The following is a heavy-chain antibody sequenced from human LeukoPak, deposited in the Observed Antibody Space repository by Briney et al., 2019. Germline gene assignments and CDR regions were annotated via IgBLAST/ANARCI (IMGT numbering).Heavy chain of an antibody. CDR3: ARSITMVRGAGGY. CDR2: IIPIFGTA. V-gene: IGHV1-69*05. Sequence: GASVKVSCKASGGTFSSYAISWVRQAPGQGLEWMGGIIPIFGTANYAQKFQGRVTITTDESTSTVYMELSSLRSEDTAVYYCARSITMVRGAGGYWGQGTLVTVSS. CDR1: GGTFSSYA. J-gene: IGHJ4*02. D-gene: IGHD3-10*01.